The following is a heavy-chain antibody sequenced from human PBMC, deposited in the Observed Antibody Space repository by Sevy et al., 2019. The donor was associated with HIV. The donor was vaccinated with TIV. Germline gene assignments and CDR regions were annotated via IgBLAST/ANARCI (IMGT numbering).Heavy chain of an antibody. J-gene: IGHJ4*02. V-gene: IGHV1-2*02. CDR1: GYTLTCYY. CDR2: INPDSGGP. CDR3: VRDDRDGYFEY. Sequence: ASVKVSCKASGYTLTCYYMHWMRQAPRQGLEWMGWINPDSGGPIYAPKFQGRVTLTRDTSISTAYMDLSRLKSDDTAVYYCVRDDRDGYFEYWGQGPLVTVSS.